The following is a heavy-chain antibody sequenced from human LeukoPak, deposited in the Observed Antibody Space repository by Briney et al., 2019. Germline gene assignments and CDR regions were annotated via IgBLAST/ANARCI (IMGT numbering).Heavy chain of an antibody. CDR3: GRVGYCSSTSCRLYYFDY. J-gene: IGHJ4*02. CDR2: IYYSGST. Sequence: SETLSLTCTVSGGSISSYYWSWIRQPPGKGLEWIGYIYYSGSTNYNPSLKSRVTISVDTSKNQFSLKLSSVTAADTAVYYCGRVGYCSSTSCRLYYFDYWGQGTLVTVSS. V-gene: IGHV4-59*01. CDR1: GGSISSYY. D-gene: IGHD2-2*01.